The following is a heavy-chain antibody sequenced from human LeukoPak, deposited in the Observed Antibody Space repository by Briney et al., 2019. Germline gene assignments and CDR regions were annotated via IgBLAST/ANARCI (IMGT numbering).Heavy chain of an antibody. Sequence: PGGSLRLSCAASGFTFSVYNMNWVRQAPGKGLEWVSYITTSGSEIYYADSVKGRFAISRDNAKNSLYLQMDSLRDEDTAVHYCVRQVVGAMPFDYWGQGTLVTVSS. V-gene: IGHV3-48*02. CDR1: GFTFSVYN. CDR3: VRQVVGAMPFDY. D-gene: IGHD1-26*01. J-gene: IGHJ4*02. CDR2: ITTSGSEI.